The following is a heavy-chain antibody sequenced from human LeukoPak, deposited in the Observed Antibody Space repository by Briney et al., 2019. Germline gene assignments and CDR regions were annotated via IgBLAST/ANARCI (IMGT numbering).Heavy chain of an antibody. CDR2: ISSSSSTI. CDR1: GFTFSSYS. V-gene: IGHV3-48*01. J-gene: IGHJ4*02. CDR3: ARGYSRSWFDFDY. D-gene: IGHD6-13*01. Sequence: PGGSLRLSCAASGFTFSSYSMNWVRQAPGKGLEWVSYISSSSSTIYYADSVKGRFTISRDNAKNSLYLQMNSLRAEDTAVYYCARGYSRSWFDFDYWGQGTLVTVSS.